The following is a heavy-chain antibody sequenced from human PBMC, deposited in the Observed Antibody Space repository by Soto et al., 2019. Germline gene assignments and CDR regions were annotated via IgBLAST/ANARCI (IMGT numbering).Heavy chain of an antibody. CDR2: VIPNLGVT. J-gene: IGHJ4*02. Sequence: SVKFSFKASGGTLCSYTFSWVRQAPVQGLEWMGRVIPNLGVTNYAKKFQGRFTIVVDTSTSTAYMELNSLRYEDTAVYYCARDKGYCSDTSCPDFDYWGQGTLVTVSS. CDR3: ARDKGYCSDTSCPDFDY. CDR1: GGTLCSYT. D-gene: IGHD2-15*01. V-gene: IGHV1-69*04.